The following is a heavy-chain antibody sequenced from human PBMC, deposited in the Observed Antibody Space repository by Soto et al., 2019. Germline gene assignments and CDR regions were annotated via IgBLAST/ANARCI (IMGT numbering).Heavy chain of an antibody. CDR1: GYTFTSYA. CDR2: INAGNGNT. Sequence: ASVKVSCKASGYTFTSYAMHWVRQAPGQRLEWMGWINAGNGNTKYSQKFQGRVTITRDTSASTAYMELNSLRAEDTAVYYCAKSESVIAARFDYWGQGTLVTVSS. CDR3: AKSESVIAARFDY. J-gene: IGHJ4*02. V-gene: IGHV1-3*01. D-gene: IGHD6-6*01.